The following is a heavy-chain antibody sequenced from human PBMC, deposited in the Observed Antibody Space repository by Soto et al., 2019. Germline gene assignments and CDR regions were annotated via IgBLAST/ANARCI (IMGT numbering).Heavy chain of an antibody. Sequence: GGSLRLSCAASGFTFSSYAMHWVRQAPGKGLEWVSSISTGGAYMFYADSVKGRFTISRDNAQNSLFLQIDSPRAEDTAVYYCARDIASPGGDYFDSWGQGTLVTVSS. CDR1: GFTFSSYA. V-gene: IGHV3-21*06. J-gene: IGHJ4*02. CDR2: ISTGGAYM. CDR3: ARDIASPGGDYFDS. D-gene: IGHD2-21*01.